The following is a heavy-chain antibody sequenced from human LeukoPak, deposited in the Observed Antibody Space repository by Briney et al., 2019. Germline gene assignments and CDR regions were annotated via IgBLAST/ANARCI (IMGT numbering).Heavy chain of an antibody. CDR3: ARGSGPGCCSSTSCYTGRYYFDY. J-gene: IGHJ4*02. CDR2: IYTSGST. CDR1: GCSISSGSYY. D-gene: IGHD2-2*02. V-gene: IGHV4-61*02. Sequence: SETLSLTCTVSGCSISSGSYYWSWIRQPAGKGLEWIGRIYTSGSTNYNPSLKSRVTISVDTSKNQFSLKLSSVTAADTAVYYWARGSGPGCCSSTSCYTGRYYFDYWGQGTLVTVSS.